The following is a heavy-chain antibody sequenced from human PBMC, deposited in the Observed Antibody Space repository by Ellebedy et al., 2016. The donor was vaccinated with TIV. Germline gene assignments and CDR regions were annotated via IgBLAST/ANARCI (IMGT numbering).Heavy chain of an antibody. CDR1: GFNFSNYG. D-gene: IGHD3-16*01. CDR3: ARDCGGSSRCLVY. J-gene: IGHJ4*02. CDR2: IWYDGSNE. V-gene: IGHV3-33*01. Sequence: GGSLRLSXEGFGFNFSNYGMQWARQAPGKGLEWVGVIWYDGSNEEYVESVKGRFTISRDNSKNTTTLQMNGLRAEDTAVYYCARDCGGSSRCLVYWGQGSLVTVSS.